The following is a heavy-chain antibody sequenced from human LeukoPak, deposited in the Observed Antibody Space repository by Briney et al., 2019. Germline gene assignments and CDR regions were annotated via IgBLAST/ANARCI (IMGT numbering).Heavy chain of an antibody. CDR1: GFSFSSYW. V-gene: IGHV3-74*03. CDR2: ISPDGSSA. Sequence: GSLRLSCAASGFSFSSYWMHWVRQAPGKGLVWVARISPDGSSALSADSVKGRFTISRDNADNTLYLQLNSLRAEDTAVYYCARVSFCPRCHFDYWGQGTLVTVSS. CDR3: ARVSFCPRCHFDY. D-gene: IGHD2/OR15-2a*01. J-gene: IGHJ4*02.